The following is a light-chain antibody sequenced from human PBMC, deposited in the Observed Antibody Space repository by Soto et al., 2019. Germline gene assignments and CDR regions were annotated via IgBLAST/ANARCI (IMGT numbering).Light chain of an antibody. CDR3: QQYHTWPPIT. Sequence: ESVLSQSPGTLSLSPGDRATLSCRASQSVTSTYLAWYQQKPGQAPRLLIYGASSRATGIPDRFSGSGSGTDFTLSISSLQPGDVGIYSCQQYHTWPPITFGQGTLLEVK. J-gene: IGKJ5*01. CDR1: QSVTSTY. V-gene: IGKV3-20*01. CDR2: GAS.